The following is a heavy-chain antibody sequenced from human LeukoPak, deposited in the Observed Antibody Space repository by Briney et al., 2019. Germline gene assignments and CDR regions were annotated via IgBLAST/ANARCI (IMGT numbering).Heavy chain of an antibody. J-gene: IGHJ5*02. CDR3: AKDRYSSSSGWFDP. Sequence: GGSLRLSCAASGFTFSSYWMNWARQAPGKGLEWVASISHNGNVNYYVDSVKGRFTISRDNAKNSLYLQMNSLRAEDTALYYCAKDRYSSSSGWFDPWGQGTLVTVSS. CDR1: GFTFSSYW. CDR2: ISHNGNVN. V-gene: IGHV3-7*03. D-gene: IGHD6-13*01.